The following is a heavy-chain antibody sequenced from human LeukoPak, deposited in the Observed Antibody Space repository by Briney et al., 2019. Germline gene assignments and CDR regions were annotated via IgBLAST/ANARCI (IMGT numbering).Heavy chain of an antibody. CDR1: GFTFSDYD. D-gene: IGHD1-14*01. J-gene: IGHJ4*02. V-gene: IGHV3-33*01. CDR2: IWYDGSNK. CDR3: AREYNRGFDY. Sequence: GGSLRLSCAASGFTFSDYDIHWVRQVPGKGLEWVAVIWYDGSNKYYADSVKGRLTISRDNSKNTLYLQMNSLRAEDTALYYCAREYNRGFDYWGQGTLVTVSS.